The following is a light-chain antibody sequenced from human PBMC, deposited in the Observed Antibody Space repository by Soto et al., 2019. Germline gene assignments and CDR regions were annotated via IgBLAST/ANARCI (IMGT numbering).Light chain of an antibody. CDR1: SSDVGGYSY. CDR3: CSVAGIYTLYV. V-gene: IGLV2-11*01. J-gene: IGLJ1*01. Sequence: QSALTQPRSVSGSPGQSVTISCTGTSSDVGGYSYVSWFQQHPGKAPKLMIYDVSKRPSGVPDRFSGSKSGNTASLTISGLQAEDEADYYCCSVAGIYTLYVFGTGTKLTVL. CDR2: DVS.